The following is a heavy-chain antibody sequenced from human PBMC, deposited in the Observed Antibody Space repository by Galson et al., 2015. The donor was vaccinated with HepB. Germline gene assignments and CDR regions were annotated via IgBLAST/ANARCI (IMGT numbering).Heavy chain of an antibody. CDR1: GFTFSSYA. J-gene: IGHJ4*02. V-gene: IGHV3-23*01. CDR3: ARVQYLGRYFDY. Sequence: SLRLSCAASGFTFSSYAMSWVRQAPGKGLEWVSAISGSGGSTYYADSVKGRFTISRDNSKNTLYLQMNSLRAEDTAVYYCARVQYLGRYFDYWGQGTLVTVSS. CDR2: ISGSGGST. D-gene: IGHD3-10*01.